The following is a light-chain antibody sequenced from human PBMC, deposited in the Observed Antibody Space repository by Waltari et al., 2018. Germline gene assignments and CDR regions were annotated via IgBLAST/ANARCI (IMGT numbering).Light chain of an antibody. Sequence: DIQMTQSPSSLSASVGDRVTITCRASQSVSKYLNWYQQQPGKAPKLLIYTTSNLQSGVPSRFSGSGSGTDFTLTISSLQLEGLATYYCQQSYNTPLSFGGGTKVEIK. CDR2: TTS. J-gene: IGKJ4*01. CDR3: QQSYNTPLS. CDR1: QSVSKY. V-gene: IGKV1-39*01.